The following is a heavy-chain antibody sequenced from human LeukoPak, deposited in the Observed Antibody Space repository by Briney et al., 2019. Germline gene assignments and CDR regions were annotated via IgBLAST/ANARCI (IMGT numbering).Heavy chain of an antibody. V-gene: IGHV3-7*01. Sequence: GGSLRLSCAASGFTFSSYWMSWVRQAPGKGLEWVANIKQDGSEKYYVDSVKGRFTISRDNAKNSLYLQMNSLRAEDTAVYYCARDRGGAYDFWSGYYTGYFDYWGQGTLVPVSS. CDR3: ARDRGGAYDFWSGYYTGYFDY. J-gene: IGHJ4*02. D-gene: IGHD3-3*01. CDR2: IKQDGSEK. CDR1: GFTFSSYW.